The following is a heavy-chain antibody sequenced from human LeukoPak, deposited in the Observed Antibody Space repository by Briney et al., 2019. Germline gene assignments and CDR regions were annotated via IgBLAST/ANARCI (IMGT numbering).Heavy chain of an antibody. Sequence: GGSLRLSCAASGFTFSTYGMHWVRQAPGKGLEWVAYIPKDGSNKFYADSVKGRFTISRDNSKNRLYLQMNSLRAEDTAVYYCAKDDLGEQQSGGWFDPWGQGTLVTVSS. D-gene: IGHD3-10*01. J-gene: IGHJ5*02. V-gene: IGHV3-30*02. CDR1: GFTFSTYG. CDR2: IPKDGSNK. CDR3: AKDDLGEQQSGGWFDP.